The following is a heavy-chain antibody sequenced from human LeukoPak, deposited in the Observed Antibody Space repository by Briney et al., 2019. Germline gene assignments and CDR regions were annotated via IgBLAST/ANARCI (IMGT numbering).Heavy chain of an antibody. CDR2: INHSGCT. Sequence: SETLSLTCAVYGGSFSGYYWSWIRQPPGKGLEWIGEINHSGCTNYNPSLKSRVTISVDTSKNQFSLKLSSVTAADTAVYYCARLSPYLGSGSSAFPDDFWGQGTLVTVSS. CDR3: ARLSPYLGSGSSAFPDDF. CDR1: GGSFSGYY. V-gene: IGHV4-34*01. J-gene: IGHJ4*02. D-gene: IGHD3-10*01.